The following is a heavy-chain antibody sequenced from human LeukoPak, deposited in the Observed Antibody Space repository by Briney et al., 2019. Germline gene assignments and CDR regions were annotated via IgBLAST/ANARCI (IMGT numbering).Heavy chain of an antibody. V-gene: IGHV3-21*04. CDR1: GFTFSSYS. J-gene: IGHJ5*02. D-gene: IGHD6-19*01. Sequence: GGSLRLSCAASGFTFSSYSMNWVRQAPGKGLEWVSSISSSSSYIYYADSVKGRFTISRDNSKNTLYLQMNSLRAEDTAVYYCAKSRQWLRWFDPWGQGTLVTVSS. CDR3: AKSRQWLRWFDP. CDR2: ISSSSSYI.